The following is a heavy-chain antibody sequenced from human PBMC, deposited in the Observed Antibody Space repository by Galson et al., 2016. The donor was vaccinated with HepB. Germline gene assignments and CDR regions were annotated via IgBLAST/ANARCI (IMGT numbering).Heavy chain of an antibody. D-gene: IGHD1-14*01. J-gene: IGHJ4*02. CDR2: ISSTGDA. CDR3: AKVRGKPRSPFDY. CDR1: GGPIGDYY. V-gene: IGHV4-59*12. Sequence: SETLSLTCSVSGGPIGDYYWSWIRQTPGKRLEWLGYISSTGDAYYSPSLESRGTILLDRSRGQFSLRLGSVTPADTAVYYCAKVRGKPRSPFDYWGQGILVTVSS.